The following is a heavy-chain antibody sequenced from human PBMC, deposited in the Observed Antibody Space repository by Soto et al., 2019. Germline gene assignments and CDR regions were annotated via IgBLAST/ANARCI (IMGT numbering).Heavy chain of an antibody. CDR3: ARAADIYDYIWGSYRYPYYFDY. CDR2: IKQDGSEK. D-gene: IGHD3-16*02. CDR1: GFTFSSYW. J-gene: IGHJ4*02. V-gene: IGHV3-7*01. Sequence: GGSLRLSCAASGFTFSSYWMSWVRQAPGKGLEWVANIKQDGSEKYYVDSVKGRFTISRDNAKNSLYLQMNSLRAEDTAVYYCARAADIYDYIWGSYRYPYYFDYWGQGTLVTVSS.